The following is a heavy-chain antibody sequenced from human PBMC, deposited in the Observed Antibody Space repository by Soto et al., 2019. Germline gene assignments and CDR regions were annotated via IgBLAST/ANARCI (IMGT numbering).Heavy chain of an antibody. Sequence: QVQLVQSGAEVKKPGASVKVSCKASGYTFTSYGISWVRQAPGQGLEWMGWISAYNGNTNYAKKLQGRVTMTTDTSTSTAYMELRRLRSDDTAVYYCARRQGYNWNDVWYYGMDVWGQGTTVTVSS. CDR3: ARRQGYNWNDVWYYGMDV. V-gene: IGHV1-18*01. CDR2: ISAYNGNT. D-gene: IGHD1-1*01. J-gene: IGHJ6*02. CDR1: GYTFTSYG.